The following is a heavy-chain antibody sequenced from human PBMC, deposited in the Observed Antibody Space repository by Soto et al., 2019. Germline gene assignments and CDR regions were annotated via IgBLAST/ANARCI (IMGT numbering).Heavy chain of an antibody. D-gene: IGHD2-15*01. J-gene: IGHJ6*03. V-gene: IGHV3-53*01. CDR1: GFTVSSNY. CDR3: AREYCSGGSCYSGGLNYYYMDV. CDR2: IYSGGST. Sequence: GGSLRLSCAASGFTVSSNYMSWVRQAPGKGLEWVSVIYSGGSTYYADSVKGRFTISRDNSKNTLYLQMNSLRAEDTAVYYCAREYCSGGSCYSGGLNYYYMDVWGKGTTVTVSS.